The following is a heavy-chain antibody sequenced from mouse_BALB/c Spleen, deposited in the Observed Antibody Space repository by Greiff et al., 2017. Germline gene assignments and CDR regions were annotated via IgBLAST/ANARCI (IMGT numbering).Heavy chain of an antibody. J-gene: IGHJ2*01. Sequence: QVQLKQSGAELARPGASVKLSCKASGYTFTSYWMQWVKQRPGQGLEWIGAIYPGDGDTRYTQKFKGKATLTADKSSSTAYMQLSSLASEDSAVYYCARSDHYGSSYDYWVQGTTLTVSS. D-gene: IGHD1-1*01. CDR2: IYPGDGDT. CDR1: GYTFTSYW. V-gene: IGHV1-87*01. CDR3: ARSDHYGSSYDY.